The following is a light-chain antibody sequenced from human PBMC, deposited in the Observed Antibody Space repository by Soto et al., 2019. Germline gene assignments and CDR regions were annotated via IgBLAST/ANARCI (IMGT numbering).Light chain of an antibody. CDR1: QDIGTK. V-gene: IGKV3-15*01. J-gene: IGKJ1*01. CDR2: DVS. Sequence: EIVITQSPAILSVSPGERGTLSCRASQDIGTKLAWYQQKPGQAPSLLMYDVSTRASAAPARFSGSGSGSEFTLTISSLQSEDFAIYFCQQYYHWRTLGQGTKVDIK. CDR3: QQYYHWRT.